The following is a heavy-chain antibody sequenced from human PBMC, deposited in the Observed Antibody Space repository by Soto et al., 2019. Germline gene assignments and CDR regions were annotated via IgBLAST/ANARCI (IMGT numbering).Heavy chain of an antibody. J-gene: IGHJ5*02. V-gene: IGHV3-74*01. CDR1: EFTFITYW. Sequence: EVQLVESGGGLIQPGGPRGPSLEPSEFTFITYWFHWARQAPGEGLVWLSRINGDGSATNYADSVKGRFTISRDNAKNTVYVQMNSLRAEDTAVYYCARGGLRAYWIDPWGQGTLVTVSS. CDR2: INGDGSAT. CDR3: ARGGLRAYWIDP. D-gene: IGHD4-17*01.